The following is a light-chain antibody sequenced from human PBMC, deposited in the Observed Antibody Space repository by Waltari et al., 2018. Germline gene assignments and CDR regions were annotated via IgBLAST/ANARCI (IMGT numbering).Light chain of an antibody. V-gene: IGKV1-17*01. CDR1: QGISSY. CDR3: LQHNSYPPT. CDR2: AAT. J-gene: IGKJ1*01. Sequence: DIQMTQSPSSLSASVGDTVTITCRASQGISSYLNWFQQKPGKAPKLLIYAATTLQSGVPSRFSGSGSGTEFTLTISSLQPEDFAAYSCLQHNSYPPTFGQGTKVEIK.